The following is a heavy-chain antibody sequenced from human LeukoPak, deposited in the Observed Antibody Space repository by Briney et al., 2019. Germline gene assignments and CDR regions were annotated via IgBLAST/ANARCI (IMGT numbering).Heavy chain of an antibody. CDR1: GFTFSDYY. CDR3: ARDQYYDSSGYSY. J-gene: IGHJ4*02. Sequence: GGSLRLSCAASGFTFSDYYMSWIRQAPGKGLEWVSYISSSSSYTNYADSVKGRFTISRDNAKNPLYLQMNSLRAEDTAVYYCARDQYYDSSGYSYWGQGTLVTVSS. D-gene: IGHD3-22*01. CDR2: ISSSSSYT. V-gene: IGHV3-11*05.